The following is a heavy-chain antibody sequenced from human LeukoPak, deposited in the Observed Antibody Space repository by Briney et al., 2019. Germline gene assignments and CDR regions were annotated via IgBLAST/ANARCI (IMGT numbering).Heavy chain of an antibody. J-gene: IGHJ6*03. Sequence: ASVKVSCKASGYIFTRYVVNWVRQAPGQGLEWMGWINPKSGGTNYAQKFQGRVTMTRDTSINTAYMELSRLRSDDTAVYYCAGVSFGSPHLYFMDVWGKGTTVIVSS. D-gene: IGHD3-16*01. CDR1: GYIFTRYV. CDR3: AGVSFGSPHLYFMDV. V-gene: IGHV1-2*02. CDR2: INPKSGGT.